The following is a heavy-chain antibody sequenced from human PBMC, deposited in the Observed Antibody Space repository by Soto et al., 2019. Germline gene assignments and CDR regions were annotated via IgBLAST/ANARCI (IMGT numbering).Heavy chain of an antibody. V-gene: IGHV1-8*01. Sequence: ASVKVSCKASGYTFTSYDINWVRQATGQGLEWMGWMNPNSGNTGYAQKFQGRVTMTRNTSISTAYMELSSLRSEDTAVYYCARGPSSRIIMVRGVYYHGMELWGQGTTVTVPS. CDR1: GYTFTSYD. CDR2: MNPNSGNT. J-gene: IGHJ6*02. D-gene: IGHD3-10*01. CDR3: ARGPSSRIIMVRGVYYHGMEL.